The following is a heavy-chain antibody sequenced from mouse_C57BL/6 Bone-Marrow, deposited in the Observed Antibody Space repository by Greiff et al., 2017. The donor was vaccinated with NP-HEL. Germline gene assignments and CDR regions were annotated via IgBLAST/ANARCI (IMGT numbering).Heavy chain of an antibody. J-gene: IGHJ4*01. CDR3: AKNYDYDQSYYYYAMDY. Sequence: VHLVESGPGLVQPSQSLSITCTVSGFSLTSYGVHWVRQSPGKGLEWLGVIWRGGSTDYNAAFMSRLSITKDNSKSQVFFKMNSLQADDTAIYYCAKNYDYDQSYYYYAMDYWGQGTSVTVSS. V-gene: IGHV2-5*01. CDR2: IWRGGST. CDR1: GFSLTSYG. D-gene: IGHD2-4*01.